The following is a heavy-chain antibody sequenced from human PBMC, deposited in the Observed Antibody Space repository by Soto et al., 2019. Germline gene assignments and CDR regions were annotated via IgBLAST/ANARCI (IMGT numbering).Heavy chain of an antibody. CDR2: ISYDGSNK. CDR3: AKDELAGGWAGGY. D-gene: IGHD6-19*01. Sequence: GGSLRLSCAASGFTFSSYGMHWVRQAPGKGLEWVAVISYDGSNKYYADSVKGRFTISRDNSKNTLYLQMNSLRAEDTAVYYCAKDELAGGWAGGYWGQGTLVTVSS. J-gene: IGHJ4*02. V-gene: IGHV3-30*18. CDR1: GFTFSSYG.